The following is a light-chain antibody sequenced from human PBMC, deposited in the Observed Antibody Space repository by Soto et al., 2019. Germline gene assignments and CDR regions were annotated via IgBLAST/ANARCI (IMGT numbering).Light chain of an antibody. Sequence: DVVITQAPQSLAVSLGERDAIHCKPRHKLFYNSNNKNYLAWYQQRPGQPPQLVSYWESTRESGVPARFSGSGAGTDLTLTISSLQAADVAVYYCQQYYSTPPTFGQGTKVDIK. CDR1: HKLFYNSNNKNY. CDR3: QQYYSTPPT. J-gene: IGKJ1*01. V-gene: IGKV4-1*01. CDR2: WES.